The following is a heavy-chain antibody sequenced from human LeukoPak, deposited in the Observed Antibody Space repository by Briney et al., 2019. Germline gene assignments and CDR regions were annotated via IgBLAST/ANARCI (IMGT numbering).Heavy chain of an antibody. CDR2: ITGGSDST. J-gene: IGHJ4*02. D-gene: IGHD2-15*01. CDR1: GFTFSTYV. V-gene: IGHV3-23*01. Sequence: GGSLRLSCAASGFTFSTYVMSWVRQAPGKGLEWVSAITGGSDSTYYADSVKGWFTISRDNSKNTLYLQMNSLRADDTAVYYCAKGSAKVRPYYFDYWGQGTLVTVSS. CDR3: AKGSAKVRPYYFDY.